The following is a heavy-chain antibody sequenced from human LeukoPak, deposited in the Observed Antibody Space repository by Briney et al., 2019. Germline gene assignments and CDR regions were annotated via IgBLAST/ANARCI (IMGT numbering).Heavy chain of an antibody. D-gene: IGHD3-9*01. CDR1: GGSISSYY. CDR2: IYTSGST. V-gene: IGHV4-4*07. J-gene: IGHJ5*02. CDR3: ARDIPFDWLFYRVDP. Sequence: PSETLSLTCTVSGGSISSYYWRWIRQPAGKGLEWMGRIYTSGSTTYNPSLKSRVIMSVDTSTNSSSLMVSSVPASDTAVYYYARDIPFDWLFYRVDPWGQGTLVSVSS.